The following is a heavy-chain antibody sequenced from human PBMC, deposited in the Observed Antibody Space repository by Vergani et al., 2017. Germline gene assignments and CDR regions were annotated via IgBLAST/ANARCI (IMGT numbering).Heavy chain of an antibody. CDR2: VSGSSATP. D-gene: IGHD5-18*01. Sequence: EVQLVESGGGLVQPGGSLRLSYEASGFSFPGYAMSWVRQAPGKGLEWVSSVSGSSATPYYADSVKGRFIISRDNSKNTLHLQMNSLRADDTAVYYCTKGSRGYTGYFFDYWGQGTLATVSS. J-gene: IGHJ4*02. CDR1: GFSFPGYA. V-gene: IGHV3-23*04. CDR3: TKGSRGYTGYFFDY.